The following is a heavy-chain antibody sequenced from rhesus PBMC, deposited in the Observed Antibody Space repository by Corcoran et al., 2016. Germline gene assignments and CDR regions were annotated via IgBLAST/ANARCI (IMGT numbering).Heavy chain of an antibody. V-gene: IGHV3-8*01. CDR2: INTGGGST. Sequence: EVQLVESGGDVVQPGGSLRRFGAGSGFTFRCYFMYWVRQAPGKGLEWVSTINTGGGSTWYTDSVKGRFTISRENAKNTLYLQMDSLRAEDTAVYYCTKDMGYSGYDAFDFWGQGLRVTVSS. D-gene: IGHD5-42*01. CDR1: GFTFRCYF. CDR3: TKDMGYSGYDAFDF. J-gene: IGHJ3*01.